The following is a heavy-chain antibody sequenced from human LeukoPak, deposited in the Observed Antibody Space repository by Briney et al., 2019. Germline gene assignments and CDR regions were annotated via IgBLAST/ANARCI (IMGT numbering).Heavy chain of an antibody. J-gene: IGHJ5*02. CDR2: IKQDGSEK. D-gene: IGHD3-10*01. CDR3: ATDLVVRGAWFDP. V-gene: IGHV3-7*01. Sequence: GGSLRLSCAASGFTFSSYWMSWVRQAPGKGPEWVANIKQDGSEKYYVDSVKGRFTISRDNAKNSLYLQMNSLRAEDTAVYYCATDLVVRGAWFDPWGQGTLVTVSS. CDR1: GFTFSSYW.